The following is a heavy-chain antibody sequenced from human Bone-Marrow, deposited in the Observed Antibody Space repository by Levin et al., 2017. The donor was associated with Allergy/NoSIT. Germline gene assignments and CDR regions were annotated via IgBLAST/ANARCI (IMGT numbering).Heavy chain of an antibody. CDR1: GFSLSTRGKG. V-gene: IGHV2-5*02. CDR2: IYWDDDK. J-gene: IGHJ4*02. Sequence: SGPTLVKPTQTLPLTCTFSGFSLSTRGKGVGWIRQPPGKALEWLAVIYWDDDKRYSSSLMSRLTITKDSSTNQVVLTMTNMDPVDTATYFCTHTLRYHPYDQWGQGTLVTVSS. D-gene: IGHD3-9*01. CDR3: THTLRYHPYDQ.